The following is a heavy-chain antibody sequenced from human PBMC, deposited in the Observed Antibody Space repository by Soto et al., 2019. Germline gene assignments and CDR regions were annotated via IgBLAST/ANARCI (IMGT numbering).Heavy chain of an antibody. V-gene: IGHV1-69*13. J-gene: IGHJ4*02. CDR1: GGTFSSYA. D-gene: IGHD3-16*01. CDR3: ARDNLAFQGAFDL. CDR2: IIPIFGTA. Sequence: SVKVSCKASGGTFSSYAISWVRQAPGQGLEWMGGIIPIFGTANYAQKFQGRVTITADESTSTAYMDNLRPEDTAVYYCARDNLAFQGAFDLWGQGTLVTVSS.